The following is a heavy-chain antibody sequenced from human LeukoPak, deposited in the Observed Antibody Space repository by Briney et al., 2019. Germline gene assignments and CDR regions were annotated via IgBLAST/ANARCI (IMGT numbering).Heavy chain of an antibody. D-gene: IGHD1-26*01. CDR1: GYIFTSYG. CDR3: ATYRSGATDTFDI. Sequence: ATVKVSCKASGYIFTSYGISWVRQAPGKGLEWMGGFDPEDGETIYAQKFQGRVTMTEDTSTDTAYMELSSLRSEDTAVYYCATYRSGATDTFDIWGQGTMVTVSS. V-gene: IGHV1-24*01. CDR2: FDPEDGET. J-gene: IGHJ3*02.